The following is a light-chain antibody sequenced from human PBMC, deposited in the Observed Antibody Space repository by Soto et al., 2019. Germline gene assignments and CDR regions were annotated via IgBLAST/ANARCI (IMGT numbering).Light chain of an antibody. Sequence: DIQMTQSPSSVSASVGDRVTITCRASQGIGNWLAWYQQTPGKAPRLLIYAASSLQRGVPSRFSGSGSGTEFTLTISGLQPEDFATYDCQQANSFPKFTFGPGTKVDVK. CDR1: QGIGNW. J-gene: IGKJ3*01. CDR2: AAS. V-gene: IGKV1-12*01. CDR3: QQANSFPKFT.